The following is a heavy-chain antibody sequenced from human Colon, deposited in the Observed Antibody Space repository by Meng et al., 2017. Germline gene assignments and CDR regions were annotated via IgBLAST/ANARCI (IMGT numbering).Heavy chain of an antibody. CDR3: ARGSTIKVFDY. D-gene: IGHD5/OR15-5a*01. CDR1: GYSISSGYY. CDR2: IYHTGST. Sequence: SETLSLTCDVSGYSISSGYYWGWVRQPPGKGLEWIGGIYHTGSTYYNPSLRSRVTMSVDTSKNQFSLNLSSVTAADTAVYYCARGSTIKVFDYWGQGILVTVSS. J-gene: IGHJ4*02. V-gene: IGHV4-38-2*01.